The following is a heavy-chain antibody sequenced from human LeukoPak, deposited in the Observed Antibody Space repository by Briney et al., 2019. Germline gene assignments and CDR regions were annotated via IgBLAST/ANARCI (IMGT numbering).Heavy chain of an antibody. CDR1: GGSIDITNY. CDR3: TREDRPFCPFAY. D-gene: IGHD3-22*01. V-gene: IGHV4-4*02. J-gene: IGHJ4*02. CDR2: ISHDGTT. Sequence: SETLSLTCGVSGGSIDITNYWSWVRQAPGEGLEWIGEISHDGTTNYNPSLRSRVAMSLDRANNQFSLSLTSVTAADTAVYYCTREDRPFCPFAYWGQGVLVTVSS.